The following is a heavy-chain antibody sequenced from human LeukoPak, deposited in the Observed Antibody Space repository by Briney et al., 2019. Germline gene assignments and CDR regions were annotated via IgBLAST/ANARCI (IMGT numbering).Heavy chain of an antibody. V-gene: IGHV4-61*01. D-gene: IGHD3-22*01. CDR3: ARGWNYYDSSGYYYLGSAFDI. J-gene: IGHJ3*02. Sequence: SEALSLTCTVSGGSVSSGSYYWSWIRQPPGKGLEWIGYIYYSGSTNYNPSLKSRVTISVDTSKNQFSLKLSSVTAADTAVYYCARGWNYYDSSGYYYLGSAFDIWGQGTMVTVSS. CDR2: IYYSGST. CDR1: GGSVSSGSYY.